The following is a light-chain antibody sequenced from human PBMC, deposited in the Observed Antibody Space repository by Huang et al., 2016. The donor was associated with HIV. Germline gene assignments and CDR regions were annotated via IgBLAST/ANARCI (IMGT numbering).Light chain of an antibody. Sequence: PGERATLSCRASQTVSTSLAWFQQRPGQAPRLLIYDASNRVTGIPARFSVSGSGTDFTLTISSLEPEDFATYYCQQRSDRPPWTFGQGTKVEFK. CDR2: DAS. J-gene: IGKJ1*01. V-gene: IGKV3-11*01. CDR3: QQRSDRPPWT. CDR1: QTVSTS.